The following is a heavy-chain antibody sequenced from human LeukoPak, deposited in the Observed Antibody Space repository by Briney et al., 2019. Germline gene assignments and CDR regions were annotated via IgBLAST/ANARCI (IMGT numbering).Heavy chain of an antibody. CDR3: ARGDIYSSSYHWFDP. Sequence: SETLSLTCTVSGGSISSYYWSWIRQPPGKGLEWIGYIYYSGSTNYNPSLKSRVTISVDTSKNQFSLKLSSVTAADTAVYYCARGDIYSSSYHWFDPWGQGTLVTVSS. CDR1: GGSISSYY. CDR2: IYYSGST. D-gene: IGHD6-13*01. J-gene: IGHJ5*02. V-gene: IGHV4-59*12.